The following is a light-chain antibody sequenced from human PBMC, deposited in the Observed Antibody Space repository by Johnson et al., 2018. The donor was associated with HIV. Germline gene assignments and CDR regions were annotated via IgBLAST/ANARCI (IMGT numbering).Light chain of an antibody. Sequence: QSVLTQPPSVSAAPGQNVTISCSGSNSNIGNNYVSWYQQLPGTAPKLLIYENNKRPSGIPDRFSGSKSGTSATLGITGLQTGDEADYYCGTWDSSLSAGGVFGTGTKVTVL. V-gene: IGLV1-51*02. CDR2: ENN. J-gene: IGLJ1*01. CDR1: NSNIGNNY. CDR3: GTWDSSLSAGGV.